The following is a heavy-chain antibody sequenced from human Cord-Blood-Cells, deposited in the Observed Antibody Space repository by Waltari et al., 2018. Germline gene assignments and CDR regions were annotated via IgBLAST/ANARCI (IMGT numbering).Heavy chain of an antibody. CDR2: ISGSGGST. D-gene: IGHD1-26*01. J-gene: IGHJ3*02. V-gene: IGHV3-23*04. CDR1: GFTFSSYA. CDR3: AKLGGVGATFLDAFDI. Sequence: EVQLVESGGGLVQPGGSLRLSCAASGFTFSSYAMSRVRQAPGKGLEWVSAISGSGGSTYYADSVKGRFTISRDNSKNTLYLQMNSLRAEDTAVYYCAKLGGVGATFLDAFDIWGQGTMVTVSS.